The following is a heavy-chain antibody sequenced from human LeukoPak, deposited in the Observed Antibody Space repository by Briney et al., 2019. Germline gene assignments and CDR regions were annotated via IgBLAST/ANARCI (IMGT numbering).Heavy chain of an antibody. CDR1: GGSISSGGYY. D-gene: IGHD2-21*02. V-gene: IGHV4-31*03. Sequence: PSQTLSLTCTVSGGSISSGGYYWSWIRQHPGKGLEWIGYIYYSGSTYYNPSLKSRVTISVDTSKNQFSLKLSSVTAADTAVYYCARVIRDLEYYLDYWGQGTLVTVSS. J-gene: IGHJ4*02. CDR3: ARVIRDLEYYLDY. CDR2: IYYSGST.